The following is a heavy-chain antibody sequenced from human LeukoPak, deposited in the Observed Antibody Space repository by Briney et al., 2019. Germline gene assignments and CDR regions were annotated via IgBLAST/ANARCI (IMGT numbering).Heavy chain of an antibody. CDR3: ARDLRNSYSSSWLFDP. J-gene: IGHJ5*02. V-gene: IGHV1-3*01. CDR2: INAGNGNT. D-gene: IGHD6-13*01. Sequence: ASVKVSCKASGYTFTSYAMHWVRQAPGQRLEWMGWINAGNGNTKYSRKFQGRVTITRDTSASTAYMELSSLRSEDTAVYYCARDLRNSYSSSWLFDPWGQGTLVTVSS. CDR1: GYTFTSYA.